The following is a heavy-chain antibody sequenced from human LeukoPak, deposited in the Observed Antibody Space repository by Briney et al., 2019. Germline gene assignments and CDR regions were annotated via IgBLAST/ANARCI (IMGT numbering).Heavy chain of an antibody. CDR2: ISSSGSTI. J-gene: IGHJ4*02. Sequence: TGGSLRLSCAASGFTFSSYEMNWVRQAPGKGLEWGSYISSSGSTIYNADSVKGRFTISRDNAKNSLYLQMNSLRAEDTAVYYCARERGYSGYDYFIDSPSDYWGQGTLVTVSS. D-gene: IGHD5-12*01. CDR3: ARERGYSGYDYFIDSPSDY. V-gene: IGHV3-48*03. CDR1: GFTFSSYE.